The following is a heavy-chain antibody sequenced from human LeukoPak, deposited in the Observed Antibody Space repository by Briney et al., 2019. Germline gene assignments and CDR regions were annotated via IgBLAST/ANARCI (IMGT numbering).Heavy chain of an antibody. Sequence: PGGSLRLSCAASGFTFDDYTMHWVRQAPGKGLEWVSLISWDGGSTYYADSVKGRFTISRDNSKNSLYLQMNSLRTEDTALYYCAKDRRGTPPYYYFDYWGQGTLVTVSS. J-gene: IGHJ4*02. CDR3: AKDRRGTPPYYYFDY. V-gene: IGHV3-43*01. CDR1: GFTFDDYT. D-gene: IGHD2-15*01. CDR2: ISWDGGST.